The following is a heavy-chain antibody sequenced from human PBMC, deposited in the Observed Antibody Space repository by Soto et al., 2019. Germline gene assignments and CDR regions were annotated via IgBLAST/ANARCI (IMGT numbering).Heavy chain of an antibody. V-gene: IGHV2-5*02. J-gene: IGHJ6*03. CDR3: AHSKGDIVVVPARYYYYYMDV. Sequence: QISLKESGPTLVNPTQTLTLTCTFSGFSLSTSGVGVGWIRQPPGKALEWLALIYWDDDKRYRPSLKSRLTITKDTSKNQVVLTMTNMDPVDTATYYCAHSKGDIVVVPARYYYYYMDVWGKGTTVTVSS. CDR1: GFSLSTSGVG. CDR2: IYWDDDK. D-gene: IGHD2-2*01.